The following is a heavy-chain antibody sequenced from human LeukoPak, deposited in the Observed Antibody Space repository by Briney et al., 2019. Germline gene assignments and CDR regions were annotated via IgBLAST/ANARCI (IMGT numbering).Heavy chain of an antibody. CDR1: GYTFTSYG. CDR3: ARASEPWYSSSWYGENFQH. Sequence: ASVKVSCKASGYTFTSYGISWVRQAPGQGLEWMGWISAYNGNTNYAQKLQGRVTITADKSTSTAYMELSSLRSEDTAVYYCARASEPWYSSSWYGENFQHWGQGTLVTVSS. CDR2: ISAYNGNT. D-gene: IGHD6-13*01. J-gene: IGHJ1*01. V-gene: IGHV1-18*01.